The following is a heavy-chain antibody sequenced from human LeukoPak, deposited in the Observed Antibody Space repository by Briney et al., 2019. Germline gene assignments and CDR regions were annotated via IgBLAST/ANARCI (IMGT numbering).Heavy chain of an antibody. CDR3: AKPSPRDVDTAMGLY. Sequence: GGSLRLSCAASGFTFSSNVMTWVRQTPGKGLEWVSSISSSSSYIYYADSVKGRFTISRDNAKNSLYLQMNSLRAEDTAVYYCAKPSPRDVDTAMGLYWGQGTLVTVSS. CDR1: GFTFSSNV. V-gene: IGHV3-21*04. J-gene: IGHJ4*02. D-gene: IGHD5-18*01. CDR2: ISSSSSYI.